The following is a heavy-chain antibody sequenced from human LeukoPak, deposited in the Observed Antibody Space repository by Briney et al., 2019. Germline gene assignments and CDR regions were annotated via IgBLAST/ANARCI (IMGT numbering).Heavy chain of an antibody. CDR3: ARGQALRFLEWLLYGDY. CDR1: GYTFTGYY. CDR2: INPNSGGT. D-gene: IGHD3-3*01. V-gene: IGHV1-2*02. Sequence: ASVKVSCKASGYTFTGYYMHWVRQAPGQGLEWMGWINPNSGGTNYAQKFQGRVTMTRDTSIGTAYMELSRLRSDDTAVYYCARGQALRFLEWLLYGDYWGQGTLVTVSS. J-gene: IGHJ4*02.